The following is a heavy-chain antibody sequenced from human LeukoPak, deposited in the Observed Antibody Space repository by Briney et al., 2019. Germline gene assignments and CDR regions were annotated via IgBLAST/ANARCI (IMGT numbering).Heavy chain of an antibody. CDR3: ASDDPGRGSYLRH. CDR1: GITFSSYY. CDR2: ISSGSGYI. V-gene: IGHV3-21*01. Sequence: GGSLRLSCAASGITFSSYYMNWVRQAPGKGLERISSISSGSGYIYYADSVKGRFTISRDNAKNSLNLQMNSLRAEDTAVYYCASDDPGRGSYLRHWGQGALVTVSS. D-gene: IGHD1-26*01. J-gene: IGHJ4*02.